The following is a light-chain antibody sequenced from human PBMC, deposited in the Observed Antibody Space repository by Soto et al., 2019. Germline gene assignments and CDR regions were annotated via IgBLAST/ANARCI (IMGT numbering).Light chain of an antibody. J-gene: IGKJ1*01. CDR3: QQLNSYPPWT. V-gene: IGKV1-9*01. CDR1: QGISSN. CDR2: GAS. Sequence: IQLTQSPSSLSASVGDRVTITCRASQGISSNLAWYQQKPGRAPKLLIFGASTLQSVVPSRFSGSGSVTDFTLTISSLQPEDFATYFCQQLNSYPPWTFGQGPKVEIK.